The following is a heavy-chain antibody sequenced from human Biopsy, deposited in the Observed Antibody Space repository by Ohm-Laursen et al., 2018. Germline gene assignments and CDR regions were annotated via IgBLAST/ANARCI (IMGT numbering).Heavy chain of an antibody. CDR2: IQKDGNGK. CDR3: ARGSHYYDGSGFYSFDN. V-gene: IGHV3-7*04. CDR1: GFSFSTYW. D-gene: IGHD3-22*01. J-gene: IGHJ4*02. Sequence: LRLSCAASGFSFSTYWMTWVRQAPGEGLEWVANIQKDGNGKYYVDSVKGRFTISRDNDKNSLSLQMTNLRAEDTAVYYCARGSHYYDGSGFYSFDNWGQGTLVTVSS.